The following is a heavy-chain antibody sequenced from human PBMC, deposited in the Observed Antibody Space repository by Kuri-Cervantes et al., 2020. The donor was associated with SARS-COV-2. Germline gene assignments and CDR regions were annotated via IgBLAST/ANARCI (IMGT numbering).Heavy chain of an antibody. CDR1: GGSVRSGSYY. CDR2: MYYTGST. D-gene: IGHD2-15*01. CDR3: ARDRPGYCSGGSCGGQFGY. J-gene: IGHJ4*02. V-gene: IGHV4-61*01. Sequence: SETLSLTCTVSGGSVRSGSYYWSWIRQPPGKGLEWPGYMYYTGSTNYNPSLKSRVTISVDTSKNQFSLKLSSVTAADTAVYYCARDRPGYCSGGSCGGQFGYWGQGTLVTVSS.